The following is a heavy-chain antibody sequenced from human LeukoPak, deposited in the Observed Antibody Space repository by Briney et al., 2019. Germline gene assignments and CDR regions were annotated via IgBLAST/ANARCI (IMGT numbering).Heavy chain of an antibody. CDR1: GFTFRTYS. CDR3: ASQYTSSRIFDD. D-gene: IGHD6-13*01. Sequence: GGSLRLSCEASGFTFRTYSMNWVRQVPGKGLEWVSSISSSSSYIYYADSVKGRFTVSRDNAKNSLYLQMNSLRAEDTAVYFCASQYTSSRIFDDWGQGTLVTVSS. J-gene: IGHJ4*02. CDR2: ISSSSSYI. V-gene: IGHV3-21*01.